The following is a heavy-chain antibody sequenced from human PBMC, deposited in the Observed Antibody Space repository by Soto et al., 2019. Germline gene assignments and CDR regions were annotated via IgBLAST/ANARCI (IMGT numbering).Heavy chain of an antibody. CDR3: ARLQWMVRGAHYYYYGMDV. CDR1: GGSISSSSYY. Sequence: QLQLQESGPGLVKPSETLSLTCTVSGGSISSSSYYWGWIRQPPGKGLEWIGSIYYSGGTYYNPSLKSRVTISVDTSKSQFSLKLSSVTAADTAGYYCARLQWMVRGAHYYYYGMDVWGQGTTVTVSS. V-gene: IGHV4-39*01. J-gene: IGHJ6*02. CDR2: IYYSGGT. D-gene: IGHD3-10*01.